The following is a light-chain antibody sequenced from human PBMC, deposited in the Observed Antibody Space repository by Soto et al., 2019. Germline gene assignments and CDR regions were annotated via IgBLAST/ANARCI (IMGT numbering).Light chain of an antibody. CDR3: QQLKNYPLT. J-gene: IGKJ4*01. CDR1: QGISSY. V-gene: IGKV1-9*01. Sequence: DIQLTQSPSFLSASVGDRVTITCRASQGISSYLAWYQQRAGKAPKFLMYAAPTLQSGVQSRFSGSGSGTEFALTISSLQPEDFATYYCQQLKNYPLTFGGGTKVDIK. CDR2: AAP.